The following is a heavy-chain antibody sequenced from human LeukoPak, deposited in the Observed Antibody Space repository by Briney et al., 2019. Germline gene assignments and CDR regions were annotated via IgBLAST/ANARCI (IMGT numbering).Heavy chain of an antibody. CDR1: GFTFSSYE. CDR2: ISSCCSTI. CDR3: AELGITMIGGV. Sequence: GGSLRLSCAASGFTFSSYEMNWVRQAPGKGLEWVSYISSCCSTIYYADSVKGRFTISRDNAKNSLYLQMNSLRAEDTAVYYCAELGITMIGGVWGKGTTVTISS. V-gene: IGHV3-48*03. D-gene: IGHD3-10*02. J-gene: IGHJ6*04.